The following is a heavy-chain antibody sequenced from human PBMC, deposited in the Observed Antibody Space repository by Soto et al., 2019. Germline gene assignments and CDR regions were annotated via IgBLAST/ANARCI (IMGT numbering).Heavy chain of an antibody. J-gene: IGHJ5*02. CDR3: ARQLWFGELYPAWFDP. D-gene: IGHD3-10*01. V-gene: IGHV4-39*01. Sequence: SETLSLTCTVSGGSISSSSYYWGWIRQPPGKGLEWIGSIYYSGSTYYNPSLKSRVTISVDTSKNQFSLKLSSVTAADTAVYYCARQLWFGELYPAWFDPWGQGTLVTVSS. CDR2: IYYSGST. CDR1: GGSISSSSYY.